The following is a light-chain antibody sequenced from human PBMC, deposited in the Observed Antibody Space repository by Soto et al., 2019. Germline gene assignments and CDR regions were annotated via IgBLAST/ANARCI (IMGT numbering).Light chain of an antibody. J-gene: IGLJ1*01. CDR2: EVS. Sequence: QSVLTQPPSASESPGQSVTISCTGTSSDVGGYNYVSWYQQHPGKAPKLMIYEVSKRPSGVPDRFSGSKSGNTASLTVSGLQAEDEADYYCNSYADSNKFVFGSGTKVTVL. CDR1: SSDVGGYNY. CDR3: NSYADSNKFV. V-gene: IGLV2-8*01.